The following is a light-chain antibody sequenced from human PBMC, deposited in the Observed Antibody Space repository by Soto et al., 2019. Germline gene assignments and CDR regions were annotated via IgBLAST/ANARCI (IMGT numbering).Light chain of an antibody. CDR1: SSDIGNYNF. J-gene: IGLJ1*01. CDR3: SSYTITTALV. CDR2: EVS. V-gene: IGLV2-14*01. Sequence: QSALTQPASVSGSPGQSITISCTGTSSDIGNYNFVSWYQHHPGKAPKLMIYEVSSRPSGVSNRFSGSKSGNTASLTISGLQAEAEADYYCSSYTITTALVFGTGTKVTAL.